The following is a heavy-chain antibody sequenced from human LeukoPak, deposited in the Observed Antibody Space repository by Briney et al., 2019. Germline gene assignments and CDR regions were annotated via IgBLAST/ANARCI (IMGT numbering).Heavy chain of an antibody. V-gene: IGHV3-23*01. J-gene: IGHJ4*02. CDR1: GFTFSSYA. D-gene: IGHD3-10*01. CDR3: AKDLGESVELRGFDY. Sequence: HPGGSLRLSCAASGFTFSSYAMSWVRQAPGKGLEWVSAISGSGGSTYYADSVKGRFTISRDNSKNTLYLQMNSLRAEDTAVYYCAKDLGESVELRGFDYWGQGTLVTVSS. CDR2: ISGSGGST.